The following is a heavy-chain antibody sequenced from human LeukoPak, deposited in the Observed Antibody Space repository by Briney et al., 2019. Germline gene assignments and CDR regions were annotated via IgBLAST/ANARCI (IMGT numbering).Heavy chain of an antibody. Sequence: SQTLSLTCAISVDSVSSNSAAWNWIRQSPSIGLEWLGRTYYRSTWYNDYAVSVRGRITVNPDTSKNQFSLHLNSVTPEDTAVYYCARRLTQYDCFDPWGQGILVTVSS. CDR1: VDSVSSNSAA. V-gene: IGHV6-1*01. D-gene: IGHD2-2*01. CDR3: ARRLTQYDCFDP. CDR2: TYYRSTWYN. J-gene: IGHJ5*02.